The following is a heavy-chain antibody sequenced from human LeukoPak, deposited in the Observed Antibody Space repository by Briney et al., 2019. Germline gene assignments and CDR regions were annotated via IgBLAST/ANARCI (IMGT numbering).Heavy chain of an antibody. J-gene: IGHJ6*03. Sequence: GGSLILSCAASEFTLSGSVMHWVRQASGKGLVWVGRVRSKANSYATAYAASVKGRFTISRDDSKNTTYLQMNSLKTEDTAVYYCTRSGNYYYYMDVWGKGTTVTVSS. D-gene: IGHD1-26*01. CDR1: EFTLSGSV. CDR3: TRSGNYYYYMDV. CDR2: VRSKANSYAT. V-gene: IGHV3-73*01.